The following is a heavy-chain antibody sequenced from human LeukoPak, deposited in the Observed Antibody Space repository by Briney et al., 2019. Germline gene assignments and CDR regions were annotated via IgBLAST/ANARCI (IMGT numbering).Heavy chain of an antibody. CDR2: IYGGGST. J-gene: IGHJ4*02. CDR1: GFTASSNY. D-gene: IGHD1-26*01. Sequence: PGGSLRLSCAASGFTASSNYLSWVRQAPGKGLEWVSVIYGGGSTYYANSVKGRFTISRDNSKNMMYLHMNSLKAEDTAVYYCARGGWELPEWGQGTLVTVSS. V-gene: IGHV3-53*01. CDR3: ARGGWELPE.